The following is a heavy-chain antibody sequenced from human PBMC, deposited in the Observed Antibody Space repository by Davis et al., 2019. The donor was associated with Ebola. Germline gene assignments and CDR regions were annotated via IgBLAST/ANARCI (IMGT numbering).Heavy chain of an antibody. V-gene: IGHV4-39*01. J-gene: IGHJ4*02. D-gene: IGHD1-26*01. Sequence: SETLSLTCTVSGGSISSSSYYWGWIRQPPGKGLEWIGSIYYSGSTYYNPSLKSRVTISVDTSKNQFSLKLSSVTAADTAVYYCARLYSGSAPLDYWGQGTLVTVSS. CDR2: IYYSGST. CDR1: GGSISSSSYY. CDR3: ARLYSGSAPLDY.